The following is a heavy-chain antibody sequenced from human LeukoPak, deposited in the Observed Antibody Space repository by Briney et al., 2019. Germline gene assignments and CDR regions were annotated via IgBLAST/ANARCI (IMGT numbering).Heavy chain of an antibody. CDR1: GVIFSNFD. V-gene: IGHV3-13*01. CDR2: IGTAGDT. CDR3: ASSPAYSSSWYAIDT. D-gene: IGHD6-13*01. J-gene: IGHJ5*02. Sequence: PGGSLRLSCAASGVIFSNFDMHWVRQAAGKGLEWFSGIGTAGDTYYPGSVKGRFTISRENAKNSLYLHMNSLSAGDTAMYYCASSPAYSSSWYAIDTWGQGTLVTVSS.